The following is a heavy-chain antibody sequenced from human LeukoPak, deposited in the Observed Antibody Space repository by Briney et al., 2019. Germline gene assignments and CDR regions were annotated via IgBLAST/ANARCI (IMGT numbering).Heavy chain of an antibody. CDR3: ARDSGTTGEVKFDP. D-gene: IGHD3-10*01. CDR2: IYSSGST. J-gene: IGHJ5*02. Sequence: TSETLSLTCTVSGVSISRYYWSWIRQPAGKGLEWIGRIYSSGSTTYNPSLKSRVTMSIDTSKNQFSLKLSFVTAADTAVYYCARDSGTTGEVKFDPWGQGTLVTVSS. V-gene: IGHV4-4*07. CDR1: GVSISRYY.